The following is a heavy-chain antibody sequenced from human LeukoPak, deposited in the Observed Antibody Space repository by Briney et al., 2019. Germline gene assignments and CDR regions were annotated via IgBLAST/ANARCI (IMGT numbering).Heavy chain of an antibody. Sequence: SSETLSLTCTVSGGSISSGSYYWSWIRQPAGKGLEWIGRIYTSGSTNYNPSLKSRVTISVDTSKNQFSLKLSSVTAADTAVYYCAREVLDIVLMVYASTSAFDIWGQGTMVTVSS. J-gene: IGHJ3*02. CDR2: IYTSGST. D-gene: IGHD2-8*01. V-gene: IGHV4-61*02. CDR1: GGSISSGSYY. CDR3: AREVLDIVLMVYASTSAFDI.